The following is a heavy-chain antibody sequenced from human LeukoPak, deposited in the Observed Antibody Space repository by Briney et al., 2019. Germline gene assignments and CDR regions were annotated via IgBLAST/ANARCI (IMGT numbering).Heavy chain of an antibody. J-gene: IGHJ4*02. CDR3: ARSHPITRTYYFDY. Sequence: ASVTVSFTAAGYTFTIYYMHWVRQAPGQGLEWMGIINPSGGSTSYAQKFQGRVTMTRDTSTSTVYMELSSLRSEDTAVYYCARSHPITRTYYFDYWGQGTLVTVSS. D-gene: IGHD3-10*01. CDR1: GYTFTIYY. V-gene: IGHV1-46*01. CDR2: INPSGGST.